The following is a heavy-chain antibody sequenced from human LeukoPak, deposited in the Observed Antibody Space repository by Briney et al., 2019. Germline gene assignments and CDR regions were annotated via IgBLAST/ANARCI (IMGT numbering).Heavy chain of an antibody. CDR1: GFTVSSHL. V-gene: IGHV3-53*01. J-gene: IGHJ1*01. CDR2: MYSGGSA. D-gene: IGHD1-26*01. Sequence: PGGSLRLSCAASGFTVSSHLMSWVRQAPGKGLEWVSVMYSGGSAYYADSVKGRFTISRDNSKNTLYLQLNSLRAEDTAVYYCARGELQVGALGQHWGQGTLVTVSS. CDR3: ARGELQVGALGQH.